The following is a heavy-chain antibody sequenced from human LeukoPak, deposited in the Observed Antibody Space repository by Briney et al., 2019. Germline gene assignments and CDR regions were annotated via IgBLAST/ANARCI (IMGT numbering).Heavy chain of an antibody. V-gene: IGHV3-21*01. CDR3: ARQGAATGTDAFDI. D-gene: IGHD6-13*01. Sequence: GGSLRLSCAASGFTFSSYWMSWVRQAPGKGLEWVSAISSSSNYIYYADSVRGRFTISRDNAKNSLYLQMNSLRAEDTAVYSCARQGAATGTDAFDIWGQGTVVTVSS. CDR1: GFTFSSYW. J-gene: IGHJ3*02. CDR2: ISSSSNYI.